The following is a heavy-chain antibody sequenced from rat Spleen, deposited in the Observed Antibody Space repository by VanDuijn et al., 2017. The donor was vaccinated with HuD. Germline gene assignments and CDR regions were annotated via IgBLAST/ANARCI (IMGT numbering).Heavy chain of an antibody. CDR3: TRGGYNSGYPLG. CDR1: GFTFSDYY. D-gene: IGHD4-3*01. J-gene: IGHJ2*01. Sequence: EEELVESGGGLVQPGRSLKLSCATSGFTFSDYYMAWVRQAPTKGLEWVATISYDGTNTYYPDSVKGRFTISRDTAQNTLYLQMNSLRSEDTATYYCTRGGYNSGYPLGWGQGVMVTVSS. V-gene: IGHV5-7*01. CDR2: ISYDGTNT.